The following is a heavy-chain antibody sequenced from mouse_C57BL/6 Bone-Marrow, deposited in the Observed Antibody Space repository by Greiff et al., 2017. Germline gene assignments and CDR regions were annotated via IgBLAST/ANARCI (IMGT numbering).Heavy chain of an antibody. D-gene: IGHD2-13*01. CDR3: ANDGGYASYFDY. Sequence: QVQLQQPGAELVKPGASVKMSCKASGYTFTSYWITWVKQRPGQGLEWIGDIYPGSGSTNYNEKFKSKATLTVDTSSSTAYMQLSNLTSEDSAVYYGANDGGYASYFDYWGQGTTLTVSS. CDR2: IYPGSGST. J-gene: IGHJ2*01. CDR1: GYTFTSYW. V-gene: IGHV1-55*01.